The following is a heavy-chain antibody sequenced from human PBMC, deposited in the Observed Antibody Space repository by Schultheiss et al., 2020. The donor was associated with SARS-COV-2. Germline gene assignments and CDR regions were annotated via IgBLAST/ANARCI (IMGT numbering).Heavy chain of an antibody. Sequence: SETLSLTCTVSGGSISSGGYYWSWIRQHPGKGLEWIGYVFHTGGTNYNPSLKSRVTISVDTSKNQFSLKLSSVTAADTAVYYCAREGEWELPLRDAFDIWGQGTMVTVSS. CDR1: GGSISSGGYY. CDR2: VFHTGGT. V-gene: IGHV4-61*08. CDR3: AREGEWELPLRDAFDI. D-gene: IGHD1-26*01. J-gene: IGHJ3*02.